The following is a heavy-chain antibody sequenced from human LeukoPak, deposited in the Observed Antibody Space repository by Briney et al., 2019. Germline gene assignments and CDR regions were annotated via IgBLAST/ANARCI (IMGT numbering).Heavy chain of an antibody. CDR3: ARVVATWDFDY. CDR2: ISHSGST. Sequence: SETLSLTCAVYGGSFSGYYWSWIRQPPGKGLEWIGEISHSGSTNYNPSLKSRVTISVDTSKNQFSLKLSSVTAADTAVYYCARVVATWDFDYWGQGTLVTVSS. V-gene: IGHV4-34*01. D-gene: IGHD5-12*01. CDR1: GGSFSGYY. J-gene: IGHJ4*02.